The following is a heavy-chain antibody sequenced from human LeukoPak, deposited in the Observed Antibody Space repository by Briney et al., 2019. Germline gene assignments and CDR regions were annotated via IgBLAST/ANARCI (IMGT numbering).Heavy chain of an antibody. CDR3: ARARYYYDSSGYFYFDY. CDR2: IYYSGST. D-gene: IGHD3-22*01. J-gene: IGHJ4*02. CDR1: GGSISSYY. Sequence: PSETLSLTCTVSGGSISSYYWSWIRLPPGKGLEWIGYIYYSGSTNYNPSLKSRVTISVDTSKNQFSLKLSSVTAADTAVYYCARARYYYDSSGYFYFDYWGQGTLVTVSS. V-gene: IGHV4-59*01.